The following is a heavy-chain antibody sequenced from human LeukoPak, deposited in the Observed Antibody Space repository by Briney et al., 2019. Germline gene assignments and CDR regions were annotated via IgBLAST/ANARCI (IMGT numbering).Heavy chain of an antibody. CDR2: ISGSGGST. CDR1: GFTFSSYA. J-gene: IGHJ6*02. Sequence: GGSLRLSCAASGFTFSSYAMSWVRQAPGKGLEWVSAISGSGGSTYYADSVKGRFTISRDNSKNTLYLQMNSLRAEDTAVHYCAKDGANSGNYYYYGMDVWGQGTTVTVSS. V-gene: IGHV3-23*01. D-gene: IGHD5-12*01. CDR3: AKDGANSGNYYYYGMDV.